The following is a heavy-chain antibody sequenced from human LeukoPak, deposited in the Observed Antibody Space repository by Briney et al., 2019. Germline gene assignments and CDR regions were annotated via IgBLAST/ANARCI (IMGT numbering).Heavy chain of an antibody. Sequence: GGSLRLSCAASGFTFSSYGMHWVSQAPGKGLEWVAVIWYDGSNKYYADSVKGRFTISRDNSKNTLYLQMNSLRAEDTAVYYCARDIGSGWFGFDYWGQGTLVTVSS. V-gene: IGHV3-33*01. CDR1: GFTFSSYG. D-gene: IGHD6-19*01. CDR2: IWYDGSNK. CDR3: ARDIGSGWFGFDY. J-gene: IGHJ4*02.